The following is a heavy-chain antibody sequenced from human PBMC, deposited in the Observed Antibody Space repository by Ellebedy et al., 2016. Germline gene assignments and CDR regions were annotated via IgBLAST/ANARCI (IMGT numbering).Heavy chain of an antibody. D-gene: IGHD2-21*01. Sequence: SETLSLXXTVSGGSVSSGSYYWSWIRQPPGKGLEWIGYIYYSGSTNYNPSLKSRVTISVDTSKNQFSLKLSSVTAADTAVYYCARGTIKHIVAWGQGTLVTVSS. CDR3: ARGTIKHIVA. V-gene: IGHV4-61*01. CDR2: IYYSGST. CDR1: GGSVSSGSYY. J-gene: IGHJ5*02.